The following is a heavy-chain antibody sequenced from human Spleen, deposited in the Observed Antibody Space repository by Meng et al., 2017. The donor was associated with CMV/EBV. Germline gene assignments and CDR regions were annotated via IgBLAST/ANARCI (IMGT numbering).Heavy chain of an antibody. CDR2: IIPIVGIT. Sequence: SVNVSCLVSGCTFSTYAISWLRQAPGQGLDWMGGIIPIVGITNNAHNSQGRVTIIANKVTSTAHMELSSLRSEDTAVYYCTLGYYYYDSSGYLLGAFDIWGQGTMVTVSS. CDR1: GCTFSTYA. J-gene: IGHJ3*02. V-gene: IGHV1-69*10. CDR3: TLGYYYYDSSGYLLGAFDI. D-gene: IGHD3-22*01.